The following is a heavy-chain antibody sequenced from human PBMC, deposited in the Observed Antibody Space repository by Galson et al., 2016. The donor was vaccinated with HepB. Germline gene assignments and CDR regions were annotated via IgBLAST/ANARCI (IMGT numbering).Heavy chain of an antibody. CDR1: GGSISTDNW. J-gene: IGHJ3*02. CDR3: ARIGEYSSSWYTAYDM. Sequence: SETLSLTCAVSGGSISTDNWWSWVRQPPGAGLEWIGQVYHGGGTHHHPSLKSRVTMSVDKSTNQFSLSLTSATAADTAIYYCARIGEYSSSWYTAYDMWGRGTMVTVSS. D-gene: IGHD6-13*01. CDR2: VYHGGGT. V-gene: IGHV4-4*02.